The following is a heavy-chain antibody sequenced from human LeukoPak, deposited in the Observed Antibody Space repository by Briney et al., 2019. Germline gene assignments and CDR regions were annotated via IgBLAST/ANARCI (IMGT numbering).Heavy chain of an antibody. J-gene: IGHJ4*02. CDR2: ISSSSSYI. D-gene: IGHD2-15*01. CDR1: GFTCSSYS. Sequence: GGSLRLYCAASGFTCSSYSMDWGGPAAGKVLEWVSSISSSSSYIYYADSVKGRFTISRDNAKNSLYLQMNSLRAEDTAVYYCARGSWSSFDYWGQGTLVTVSS. CDR3: ARGSWSSFDY. V-gene: IGHV3-21*01.